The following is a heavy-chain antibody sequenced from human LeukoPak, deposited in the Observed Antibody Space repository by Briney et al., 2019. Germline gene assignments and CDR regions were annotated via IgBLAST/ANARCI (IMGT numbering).Heavy chain of an antibody. CDR3: ERDPSSTMVRGVISRTTGFDP. V-gene: IGHV1-69*04. D-gene: IGHD3-10*01. CDR1: GGTFSSYA. J-gene: IGHJ5*02. CDR2: IIPIRGIA. Sequence: SVKVSCKSSGGTFSSYAISWVRQAPGQGPEWMGRIIPIRGIANYAQKFQGRVTITADKSTTTAYEELSNLRSQDTAVYSGERDPSSTMVRGVISRTTGFDPWGQRTLVTVSS.